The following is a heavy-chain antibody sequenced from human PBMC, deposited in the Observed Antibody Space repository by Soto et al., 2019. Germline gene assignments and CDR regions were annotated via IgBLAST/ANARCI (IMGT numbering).Heavy chain of an antibody. J-gene: IGHJ6*01. CDR1: GFAFRSYA. D-gene: IGHD1-26*01. CDR3: TNTEPSRYGRDV. V-gene: IGHV3-30*18. CDR2: ISYDGSKK. Sequence: QVQLVESGGGVVQPGRSLRLSCAASGFAFRSYAMHWVRQAPGKGLEGVADISYDGSKKDYADSVKGRFTISRDNPQNTLYLEMTGLRGEETAGYYCTNTEPSRYGRDVWGQGTTVTVSS.